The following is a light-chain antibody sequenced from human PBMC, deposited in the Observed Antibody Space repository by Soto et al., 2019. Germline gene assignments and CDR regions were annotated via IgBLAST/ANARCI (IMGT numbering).Light chain of an antibody. CDR2: ANN. Sequence: QSVLTQPPSVSGAPGQRVTISCTGSSSNIGAGYDVHWYQHLPGTAPKLLIFANNNRPSGVPDRFSGYKSGTSASLAITGLKSEAAADYYCQSYDSRLSGSVFGGGTKLTVL. V-gene: IGLV1-40*01. J-gene: IGLJ2*01. CDR1: SSNIGAGYD. CDR3: QSYDSRLSGSV.